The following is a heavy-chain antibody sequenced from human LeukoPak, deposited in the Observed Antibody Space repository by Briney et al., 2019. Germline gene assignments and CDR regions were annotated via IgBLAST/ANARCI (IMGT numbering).Heavy chain of an antibody. CDR1: GFTFSSYS. CDR2: ISSSSTYT. J-gene: IGHJ4*02. CDR3: ARGTTGGYSPSH. Sequence: GGSLILSCAASGFTFSSYSMNWVRQAPGKGLEWVSSISSSSTYTYYADSVRGRFTISRDNAKNSLYLQMNSLRTEDTAVYYCARGTTGGYSPSHWGQGTLVTVSS. V-gene: IGHV3-21*01. D-gene: IGHD5-12*01.